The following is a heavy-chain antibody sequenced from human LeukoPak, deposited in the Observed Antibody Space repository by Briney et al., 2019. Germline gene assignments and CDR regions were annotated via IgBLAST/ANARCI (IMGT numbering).Heavy chain of an antibody. CDR1: GGSISSSSYY. CDR2: IYYSGST. V-gene: IGHV4-39*07. Sequence: SETLSLTCTVSGGSISSSSYYWGWIRQPPGKGLEWIGSIYYSGSTYYNPSLKSRVTISGDTSKNQFSLKLSSVTAADTAVYYCAREGIGAAGTFDYWGQGTLVTVSS. D-gene: IGHD6-13*01. CDR3: AREGIGAAGTFDY. J-gene: IGHJ4*02.